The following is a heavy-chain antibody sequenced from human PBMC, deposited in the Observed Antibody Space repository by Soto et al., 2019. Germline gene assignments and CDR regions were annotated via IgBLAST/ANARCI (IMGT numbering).Heavy chain of an antibody. CDR2: IYYSGST. J-gene: IGHJ4*02. CDR3: ARRQGPIDY. Sequence: PSETLFLTCTVSGGSISSSSYYWGWIRQPPGKGLEWIGSIYYSGSTYYNPSLKSRVTISVDTSKNQFSLKLSSVTAADTAVYYCARRQGPIDYWGQGTLVTV. V-gene: IGHV4-39*01. CDR1: GGSISSSSYY.